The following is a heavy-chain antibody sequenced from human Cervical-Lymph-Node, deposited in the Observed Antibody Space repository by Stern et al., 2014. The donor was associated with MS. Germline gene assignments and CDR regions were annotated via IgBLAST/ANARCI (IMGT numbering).Heavy chain of an antibody. CDR2: GRYDESK. CDR3: ARGAHSGSSLDIFDF. Sequence: VQLVESGGGVAQPWPSLSLSCAASGFIFSSYDIHWVRHAQGPGLERVSIGRYDESKCYVDSVKGRFTISRANSKNTLYLQLNSLRAEDTAVYYCARGAHSGSSLDIFDFWGQGALVTVSS. D-gene: IGHD3-10*01. CDR1: GFIFSSYD. V-gene: IGHV3-33*01. J-gene: IGHJ4*02.